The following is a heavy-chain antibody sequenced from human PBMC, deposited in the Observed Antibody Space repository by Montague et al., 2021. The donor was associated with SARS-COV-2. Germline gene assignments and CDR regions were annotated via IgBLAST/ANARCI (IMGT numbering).Heavy chain of an antibody. D-gene: IGHD3-10*01. CDR2: INHSGST. V-gene: IGHV4-34*01. CDR3: ARGPLLSFVSGRYSVRPFDW. Sequence: SETLSLTCAVSRESFSGHYWIWIRQPPGKGLEWIGEINHSGSTNYSPSLKGRVPISVDTFKNQFSLKLSSVTAADAAVYYCARGPLLSFVSGRYSVRPFDWWGRGTLVTVSS. J-gene: IGHJ4*02. CDR1: RESFSGHY.